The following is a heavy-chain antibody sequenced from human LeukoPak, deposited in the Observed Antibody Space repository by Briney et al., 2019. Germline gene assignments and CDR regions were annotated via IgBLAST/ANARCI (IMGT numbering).Heavy chain of an antibody. CDR1: GFTFSSYG. V-gene: IGHV3-30*02. D-gene: IGHD3-3*02. Sequence: GGSLRLSCAASGFTFSSYGMHWVRQAPGKGLEWVAFIRYDGSNKYYADSVKGRFTISRDNSKNTLYLQMNSLRAEGTAVYYCAKDHFWAFDIWGQGTMVTVSS. J-gene: IGHJ3*02. CDR3: AKDHFWAFDI. CDR2: IRYDGSNK.